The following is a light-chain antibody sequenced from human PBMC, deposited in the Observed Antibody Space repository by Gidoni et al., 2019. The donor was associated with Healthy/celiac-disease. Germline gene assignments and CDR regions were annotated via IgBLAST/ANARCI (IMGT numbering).Light chain of an antibody. CDR1: KWGDKY. CDR3: QAWDSSTAV. Sequence: SYELTQPPSGSVSPGQTASITCSGDKWGDKYACWYQQKPGQSPVLVLYQDSKRPSGIPERFSGSNSGTTATLTIGGTQAMDEADYYCQAWDSSTAVFGGGTKLTVL. CDR2: QDS. J-gene: IGLJ3*02. V-gene: IGLV3-1*01.